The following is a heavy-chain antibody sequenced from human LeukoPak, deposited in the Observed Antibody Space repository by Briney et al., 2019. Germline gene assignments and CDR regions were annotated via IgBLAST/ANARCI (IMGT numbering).Heavy chain of an antibody. J-gene: IGHJ4*02. CDR1: GYSISSGYY. Sequence: PSETLSLTCTVSGYSISSGYYWGWIRQPPGKGLEWIGSIYHSGSTYYNPSLKSRVTISVDTSKNQFSLKLSSVTAADTAVYYCAWNSGYGLGTSYYFDYWGQGTLVTVSS. CDR3: AWNSGYGLGTSYYFDY. V-gene: IGHV4-38-2*02. D-gene: IGHD5-12*01. CDR2: IYHSGST.